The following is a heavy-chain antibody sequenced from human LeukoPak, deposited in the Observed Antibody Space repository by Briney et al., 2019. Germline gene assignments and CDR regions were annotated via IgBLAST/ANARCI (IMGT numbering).Heavy chain of an antibody. CDR3: ARGGPFPSGSSSREYYLDY. CDR1: GYDFINYG. Sequence: ASVKVSCKASGYDFINYGISWVRQAPGQGLEWMGWRSIYNGNTDYKLQGRVTMTTDTSTSTAYMEVRSLRSDDTAVYYCARGGPFPSGSSSREYYLDYWGQGTLVAVSS. CDR2: RSIYNGNT. D-gene: IGHD6-6*01. J-gene: IGHJ4*02. V-gene: IGHV1-18*01.